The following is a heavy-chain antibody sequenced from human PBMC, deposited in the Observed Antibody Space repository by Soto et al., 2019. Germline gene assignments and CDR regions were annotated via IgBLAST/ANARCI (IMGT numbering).Heavy chain of an antibody. J-gene: IGHJ4*02. CDR3: VRPNFGALTHFDF. CDR2: IFPGDSDT. Sequence: PGESLKISCKAIGYTFTNYWIGWVRQTPGKGLEWMGIIFPGDSDTRYNPSFEGQVTVSADESISTAYLQWNTLKASDTAMYYCVRPNFGALTHFDFWGQVTLVTVSS. V-gene: IGHV5-51*01. D-gene: IGHD3-16*01. CDR1: GYTFTNYW.